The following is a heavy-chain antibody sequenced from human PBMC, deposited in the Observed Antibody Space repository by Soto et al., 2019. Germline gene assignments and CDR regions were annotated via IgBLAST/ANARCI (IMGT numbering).Heavy chain of an antibody. Sequence: SETLSLTCSVYGWSFSGYYCSWIRQPPGKGLEWIGELNDSGGTNYNASLKSRVSISVDTSKNQFSLKLSFVTAADTAVYYCARGRGGVQHWGQGTLVTVSS. CDR3: ARGRGGVQH. D-gene: IGHD3-10*01. V-gene: IGHV4-34*01. CDR2: LNDSGGT. J-gene: IGHJ1*01. CDR1: GWSFSGYY.